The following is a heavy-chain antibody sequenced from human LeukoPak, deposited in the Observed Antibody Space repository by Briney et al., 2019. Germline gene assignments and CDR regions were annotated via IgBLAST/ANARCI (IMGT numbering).Heavy chain of an antibody. J-gene: IGHJ4*02. Sequence: PGGSLRLSCAASGFTFSSYGMHWVRQAPGKGLEWVAVISYDGSNKYFADSVKGRFTISRDNSKNTPYLQMNSLRAEDTAVYYCAKDRCGGDCYYFDYWGQGTLVTVSS. V-gene: IGHV3-30*18. CDR2: ISYDGSNK. CDR1: GFTFSSYG. CDR3: AKDRCGGDCYYFDY. D-gene: IGHD2-21*02.